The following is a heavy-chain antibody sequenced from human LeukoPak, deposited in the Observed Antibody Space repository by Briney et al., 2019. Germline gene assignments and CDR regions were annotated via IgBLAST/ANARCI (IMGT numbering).Heavy chain of an antibody. Sequence: GESLKISCKGSGYNFTSYWIGWVRQMPGKGLEWMGIIYPGDSDTRYSPSFQGQVTISADKSISIAYLQWSSLRASDTAMYYCARQRSSGWNDFDYWGQGTLVTVSS. CDR3: ARQRSSGWNDFDY. CDR2: IYPGDSDT. J-gene: IGHJ4*02. D-gene: IGHD6-19*01. V-gene: IGHV5-51*01. CDR1: GYNFTSYW.